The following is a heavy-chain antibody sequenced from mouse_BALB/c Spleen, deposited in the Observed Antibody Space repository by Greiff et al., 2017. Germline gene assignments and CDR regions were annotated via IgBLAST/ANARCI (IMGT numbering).Heavy chain of an antibody. D-gene: IGHD1-2*01. Sequence: VKLMESGAELVRPGVSVKISCKGSGYTFTDYAMHWVKQSHAKSLEWIGVISTYYGDASYNQKFKGKATMTVDKSSSTAYMELARLTSEDSAIYYCARNYGPYFDVWGAGTTVTVSS. CDR3: ARNYGPYFDV. CDR1: GYTFTDYA. J-gene: IGHJ1*01. CDR2: ISTYYGDA. V-gene: IGHV1S137*01.